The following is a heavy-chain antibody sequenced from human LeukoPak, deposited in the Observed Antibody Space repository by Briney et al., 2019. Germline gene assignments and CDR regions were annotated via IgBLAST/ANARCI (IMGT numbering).Heavy chain of an antibody. CDR1: GYSISSGNF. Sequence: SETLSLTCTVSGYSISSGNFWGWIRQPPGKGLEWIGSIYHSGSTYYSPSLKSRVTISVDTSRNQFSLNLSSVTAADTAVYYCAREPDGDRLDYWGQGTLVIVSS. V-gene: IGHV4-38-2*02. CDR3: AREPDGDRLDY. CDR2: IYHSGST. D-gene: IGHD4-17*01. J-gene: IGHJ4*02.